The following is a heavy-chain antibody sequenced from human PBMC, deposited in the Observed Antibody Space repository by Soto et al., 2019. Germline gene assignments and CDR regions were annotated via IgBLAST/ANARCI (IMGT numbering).Heavy chain of an antibody. CDR1: GFPLGAFW. CDR2: ITRDGSKK. J-gene: IGHJ3*02. Sequence: EVQLEESGGDLVQPGGSLRPSGAAPGFPLGAFWMPGARMVPGKGLEWVANITRDGSKKSFLDSVRGRFTISRDNVGNSLYLQMDSLRADDTALYYCARDVSPGSSSLYLDAFDIWGQGTMVTVSS. CDR3: ARDVSPGSSSLYLDAFDI. D-gene: IGHD6-13*01. V-gene: IGHV3-7*05.